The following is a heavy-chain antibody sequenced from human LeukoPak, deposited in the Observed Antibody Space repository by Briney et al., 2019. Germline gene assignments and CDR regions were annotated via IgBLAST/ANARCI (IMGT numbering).Heavy chain of an antibody. J-gene: IGHJ4*02. Sequence: ASETLSLTCTVSGGSISSGYYWGWIRQPPGKGLEWIGTIYHSGNTYYNPSLKSRVTISVDTSKNQFSLKLSSVTAADTAVYYCAREEYCSGGSCSYIDYWGQGTLVTVSS. CDR2: IYHSGNT. D-gene: IGHD2-15*01. V-gene: IGHV4-38-2*02. CDR3: AREEYCSGGSCSYIDY. CDR1: GGSISSGYY.